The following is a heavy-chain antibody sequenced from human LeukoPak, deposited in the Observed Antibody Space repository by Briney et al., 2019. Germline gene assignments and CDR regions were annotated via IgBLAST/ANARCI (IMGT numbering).Heavy chain of an antibody. V-gene: IGHV1-18*01. CDR3: ARDLGTPYYYYGMDV. CDR2: ISAYNGNT. D-gene: IGHD7-27*01. J-gene: IGHJ6*02. CDR1: GYTFTSYG. Sequence: GASVKVFCKASGYTFTSYGISWLRQAPGQGLEWMGWISAYNGNTNYAQKLQGRVTMTTDTSTSTAYMELRSLRSDDTAVYYCARDLGTPYYYYGMDVWGQGTTVTVSS.